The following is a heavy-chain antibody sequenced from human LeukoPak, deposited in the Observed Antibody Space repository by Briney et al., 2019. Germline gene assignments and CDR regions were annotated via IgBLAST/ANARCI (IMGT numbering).Heavy chain of an antibody. CDR2: IYPGDSDT. CDR3: ARHGGTTVVTLDI. D-gene: IGHD4-23*01. CDR1: GYRFTSYW. Sequence: GESLKISFKGSGYRFTSYWIGWVRPMPGKGLEWMGIIYPGDSDTRFSPAVQGQVTMSTGKSNSTAYLQWSSLKASYTAMYYCARHGGTTVVTLDIWGQGTLVTVSS. J-gene: IGHJ3*02. V-gene: IGHV5-51*01.